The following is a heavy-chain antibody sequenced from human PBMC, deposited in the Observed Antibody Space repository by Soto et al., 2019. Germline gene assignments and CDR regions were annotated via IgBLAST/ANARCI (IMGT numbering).Heavy chain of an antibody. CDR1: GYTFTSYG. D-gene: IGHD3-22*01. CDR3: ARGPYYDSSGYYWYFDL. V-gene: IGHV1-18*01. CDR2: ISAYNGNT. J-gene: IGHJ2*01. Sequence: GASVKVSCKASGYTFTSYGISWVRQAPGQGLEWMGWISAYNGNTNYAQKLQGRVTMTTDTSTSTAYMELRSLRSDDTAVCYCARGPYYDSSGYYWYFDLWGRGTLVTVSS.